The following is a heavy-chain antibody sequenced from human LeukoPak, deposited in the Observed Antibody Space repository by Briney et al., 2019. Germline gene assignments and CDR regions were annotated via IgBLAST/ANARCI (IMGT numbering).Heavy chain of an antibody. D-gene: IGHD1-14*01. J-gene: IGHJ4*02. CDR1: GFSFSTYG. CDR2: IDSSRNYI. CDR3: ARIGGTTTH. V-gene: IGHV3-21*01. Sequence: PRRSLTLSCAVSGFSFSTYGMNCVRQAPGKGREWVSSIDSSRNYIYYADSVKGRFTISRENAKNSLYLQMNSMRVEDTALYYCARIGGTTTHWGQGTLVTISS.